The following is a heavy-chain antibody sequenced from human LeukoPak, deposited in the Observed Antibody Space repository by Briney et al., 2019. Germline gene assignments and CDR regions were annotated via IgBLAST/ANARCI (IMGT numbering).Heavy chain of an antibody. J-gene: IGHJ5*02. CDR2: IYYSGST. V-gene: IGHV4-39*02. CDR1: GGSISSSSYY. D-gene: IGHD2-2*01. Sequence: SETLSLTCTVSGGSISSSSYYWGWIRQPPGKGLEWIGSIYYSGSTYYNPSLKSRVTISVDTSKNQFSLKLSSVTAADTAVYYCAREPQLRQLLPNWFDPWGQGTLVTVPS. CDR3: AREPQLRQLLPNWFDP.